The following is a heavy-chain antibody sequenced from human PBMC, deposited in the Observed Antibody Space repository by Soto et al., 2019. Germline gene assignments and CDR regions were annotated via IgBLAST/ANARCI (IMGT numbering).Heavy chain of an antibody. V-gene: IGHV3-23*01. CDR1: GFNFSSYA. CDR2: ISGSGGST. CDR3: AKASGWFGEFDY. Sequence: EVQLLESGGGLVQPGGSLRLSCAASGFNFSSYAMSWVRQAPGKGLEWVSAISGSGGSTYYADSVKGRFTISRDNSKNTLYLQMNSLRAEDTAVYYCAKASGWFGEFDYWGQGTLVTVSP. J-gene: IGHJ4*02. D-gene: IGHD3-10*01.